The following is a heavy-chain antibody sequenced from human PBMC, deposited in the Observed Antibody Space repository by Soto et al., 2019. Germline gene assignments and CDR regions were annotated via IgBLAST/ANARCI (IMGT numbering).Heavy chain of an antibody. J-gene: IGHJ3*02. CDR3: AHREGDDYVWGSYKDAFDM. CDR1: GFSLNTTAVG. Sequence: QITLKESGPTLVKPTQTLTLTCTFSGFSLNTTAVGVGWIRQPPGKALEWLAVIYWDGDKRYSPSLKSRLAITKDTPKNQVVLKMTNMDPVDTATYYCAHREGDDYVWGSYKDAFDMWGRGTMVTVSS. D-gene: IGHD3-16*01. V-gene: IGHV2-5*02. CDR2: IYWDGDK.